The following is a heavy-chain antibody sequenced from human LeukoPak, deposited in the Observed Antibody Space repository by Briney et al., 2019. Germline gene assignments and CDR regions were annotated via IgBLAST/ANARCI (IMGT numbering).Heavy chain of an antibody. J-gene: IGHJ5*02. CDR2: ISDSGGST. Sequence: GGSLRLSCAASGFTFSNYDMSLVRQAPGKGLEWVSSISDSGGSTYYANSVKGRFTISRDNSKNTLYLQMTNLRAADTAVYYCANDLSMAVAADWFDPWDQGSLATVSS. V-gene: IGHV3-23*01. CDR3: ANDLSMAVAADWFDP. D-gene: IGHD6-19*01. CDR1: GFTFSNYD.